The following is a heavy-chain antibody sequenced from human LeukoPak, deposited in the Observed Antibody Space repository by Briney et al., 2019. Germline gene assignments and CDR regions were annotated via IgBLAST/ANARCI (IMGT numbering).Heavy chain of an antibody. Sequence: GGSLRLSCAASGFTFSGYEMSWVRQAPGKGLEGVSAVSGSGSSTYYADSVKGRFTISRDNSKNTLYLQMNSLRAEDTAVYYCAKRSTYGLTTGYYYGMDVWGQGTTVTVSS. J-gene: IGHJ6*02. CDR3: AKRSTYGLTTGYYYGMDV. CDR2: VSGSGSST. D-gene: IGHD2-8*01. V-gene: IGHV3-23*01. CDR1: GFTFSGYE.